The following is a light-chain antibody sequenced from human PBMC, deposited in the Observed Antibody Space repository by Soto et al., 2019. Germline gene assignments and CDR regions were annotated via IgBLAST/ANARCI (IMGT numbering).Light chain of an antibody. V-gene: IGLV2-14*01. CDR2: DVS. CDR1: SSDGGGYNY. J-gene: IGLJ2*01. CDR3: SSYTSSSTLVV. Sequence: QSALTQPASVSGSPGQSITISCTGTSSDGGGYNYVSWYQQHPGKAPKLMIYDVSNRPSGVSNRFSGAKSGNTASLTSSGLQAEDEADYYCSSYTSSSTLVVFGGGTQLTVL.